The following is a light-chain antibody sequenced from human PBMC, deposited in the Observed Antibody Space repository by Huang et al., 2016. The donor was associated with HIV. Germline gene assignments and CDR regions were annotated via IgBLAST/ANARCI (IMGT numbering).Light chain of an antibody. J-gene: IGKJ2*01. V-gene: IGKV3-15*01. CDR2: DAS. Sequence: ERVLTQSPVSLSVSPGERATLSCSASQSVSSNLAWYQQKPGQAPRLLFYDASTRSSDIPARFSGSGSEIEFTLTISILQSEDFAIYYCQQYNNWPRTFGQGTKLEIK. CDR1: QSVSSN. CDR3: QQYNNWPRT.